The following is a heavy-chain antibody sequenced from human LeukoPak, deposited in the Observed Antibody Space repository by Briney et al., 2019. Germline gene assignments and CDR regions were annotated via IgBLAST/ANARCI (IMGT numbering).Heavy chain of an antibody. J-gene: IGHJ4*02. D-gene: IGHD6-19*01. CDR3: AKDGDSSGDFGYFDY. CDR1: GGSFSGYY. Sequence: SETLSLTCAVYGGSFSGYYWSWIRQPPGKGLEWIGEINHSGSTNYNPSLKSRVTISVDTSKNQFSLKLSSVTAADTAVYYCAKDGDSSGDFGYFDYWGQGTLVTVSS. CDR2: INHSGST. V-gene: IGHV4-34*01.